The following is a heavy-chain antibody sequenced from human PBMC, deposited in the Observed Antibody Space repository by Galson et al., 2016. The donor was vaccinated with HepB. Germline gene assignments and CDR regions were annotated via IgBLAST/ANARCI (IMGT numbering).Heavy chain of an antibody. V-gene: IGHV3-23*01. CDR3: AKMGTRVITTYYFDS. D-gene: IGHD3-16*01. Sequence: SLRLSCAASGFTFSSYAMTWVRQAPRKGLEWVSLSSDSGSTTYYADSVKDRFTISRDNPKNTLYLQMNSLRAEDTAVYYCAKMGTRVITTYYFDSWGQGTRVTVSS. J-gene: IGHJ4*02. CDR2: SSDSGSTT. CDR1: GFTFSSYA.